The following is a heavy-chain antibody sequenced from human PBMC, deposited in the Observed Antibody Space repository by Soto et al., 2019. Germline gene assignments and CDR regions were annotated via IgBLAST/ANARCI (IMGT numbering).Heavy chain of an antibody. CDR1: EVTITYYW. Sequence: PWWSLRLSCLASEVTITYYWMSWFRQVPGQGLEWVAYINQGGSEVKYIDSVKGRFTISRDNAKMSVFLEMNNLRDDDAGVYYCATTATAPFGDISTVHYFDYWGLGTQVTVSS. J-gene: IGHJ4*02. D-gene: IGHD4-17*01. CDR2: INQGGSEV. V-gene: IGHV3-7*01. CDR3: ATTATAPFGDISTVHYFDY.